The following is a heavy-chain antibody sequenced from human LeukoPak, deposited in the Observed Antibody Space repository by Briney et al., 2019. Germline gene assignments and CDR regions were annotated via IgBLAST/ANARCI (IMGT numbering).Heavy chain of an antibody. D-gene: IGHD3-10*01. CDR2: ISGGGSA. Sequence: GGSLRLSCAASGFSFSIYTMTWVRQAPGMGLQWVSVISGGGSAYYADSVKGRFTVSRDNSRNAVYLQMDSLRVEDTAVYYCVKDQYSGSGSYPDAFDFWGQGTVVTVSS. CDR3: VKDQYSGSGSYPDAFDF. CDR1: GFSFSIYT. V-gene: IGHV3-23*01. J-gene: IGHJ3*01.